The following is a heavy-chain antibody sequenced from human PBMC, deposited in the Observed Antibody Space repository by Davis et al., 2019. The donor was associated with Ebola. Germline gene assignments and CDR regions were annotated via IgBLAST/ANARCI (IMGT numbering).Heavy chain of an antibody. CDR1: GGSISTYY. CDR3: ARHGRSGWEPPGEVDV. J-gene: IGHJ6*02. CDR2: IYYSGTT. V-gene: IGHV4-59*08. Sequence: MPSETLSLTCTISGGSISTYYWSWIRQPPGKGLEWIGYIYYSGTTNYNPSLKSRITISVDTSKNQFSLRLISVTAADTAVYFCARHGRSGWEPPGEVDVWGRGTTVTVSS. D-gene: IGHD1-26*01.